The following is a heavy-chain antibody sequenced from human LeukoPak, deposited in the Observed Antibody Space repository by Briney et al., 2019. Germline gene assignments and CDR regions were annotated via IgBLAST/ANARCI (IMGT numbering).Heavy chain of an antibody. J-gene: IGHJ6*03. CDR1: AYTFTSYY. CDR2: INPSSGST. CDR3: ARDSPSAPPGYCTNGVCYYYYYMDV. Sequence: ASVKVSCKASAYTFTSYYIHWVRQAPGQGLEWMGIINPSSGSTRYAQQFQGRVTMTRDTSTSTVYMELSSLRSEDTAVYYCARDSPSAPPGYCTNGVCYYYYYMDVWGKGTTVTVSS. V-gene: IGHV1-46*01. D-gene: IGHD2-8*01.